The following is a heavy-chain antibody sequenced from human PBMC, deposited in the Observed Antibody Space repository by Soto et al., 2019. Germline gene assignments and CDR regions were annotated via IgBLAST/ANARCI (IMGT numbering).Heavy chain of an antibody. V-gene: IGHV3-15*07. CDR3: TGGQVYYDSSGYSLLSDY. J-gene: IGHJ4*02. Sequence: GGSLRLSCAASGFTFSNAWMNWVRQAPGKGLEWVGRIKSKTDGGPTDYAAPVKGRFTISRDDSKNTLYLQMNSLKTEDTAVYYCTGGQVYYDSSGYSLLSDYWGQGTLVTVSS. CDR2: IKSKTDGGPT. CDR1: GFTFSNAW. D-gene: IGHD3-22*01.